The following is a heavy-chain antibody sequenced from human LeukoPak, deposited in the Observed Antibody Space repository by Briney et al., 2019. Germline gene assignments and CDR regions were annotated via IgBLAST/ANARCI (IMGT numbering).Heavy chain of an antibody. Sequence: TGGSLTLSCAASGFTFSSYAMSWVRQAPGKGLEWVSAISGSGGSTYCAASVKGRFTISRDNSKNTLYLQMNSLRAEDTAVYYCARNPILGYCSSTSCYVFDYWGQGTLVTVSS. D-gene: IGHD2-2*01. CDR3: ARNPILGYCSSTSCYVFDY. V-gene: IGHV3-23*01. CDR1: GFTFSSYA. CDR2: ISGSGGST. J-gene: IGHJ4*02.